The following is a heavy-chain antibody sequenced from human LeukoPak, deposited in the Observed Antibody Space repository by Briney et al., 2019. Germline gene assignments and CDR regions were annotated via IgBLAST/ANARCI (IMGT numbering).Heavy chain of an antibody. CDR2: ISGSGGST. CDR3: AKDAPVNIVVVPAANS. J-gene: IGHJ4*02. V-gene: IGHV3-23*01. D-gene: IGHD2-2*01. CDR1: GFTFSSYA. Sequence: PGGSLRLSCAASGFTFSSYAMSWVCQAPGKGLEWVSAISGSGGSTYYADSVKGRFTISRDNSKNTLYLQMNSLSAEDTAVYYCAKDAPVNIVVVPAANSWGQGTLVTVSS.